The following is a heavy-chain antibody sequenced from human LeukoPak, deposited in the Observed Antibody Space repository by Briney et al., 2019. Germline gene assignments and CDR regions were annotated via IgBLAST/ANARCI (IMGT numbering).Heavy chain of an antibody. CDR3: ARAGYCSGGSCYLSYFDY. Sequence: GRSLRLSCAASGFTFSSYAMHWVRRAPGKGLEWVAVISYDGSNKYYADSVKGRFTISRDNSKNTLYLQMNSLRAEDTAVYYCARAGYCSGGSCYLSYFDYWGQGTLVTVSS. D-gene: IGHD2-15*01. CDR2: ISYDGSNK. J-gene: IGHJ4*02. V-gene: IGHV3-30*04. CDR1: GFTFSSYA.